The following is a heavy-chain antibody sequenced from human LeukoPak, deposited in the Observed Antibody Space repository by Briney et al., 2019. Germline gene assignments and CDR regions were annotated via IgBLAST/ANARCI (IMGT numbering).Heavy chain of an antibody. CDR2: ISSSSSYI. D-gene: IGHD3-22*01. J-gene: IGHJ6*02. Sequence: GGSLRLSCAASGFTFSSYSMNWVRQAPGKGLEWVSSISSSSSYIYYADSVKGRFTISRDNAKNSLYLQMNSLRAEDTAVYYCARDAPVVSSYYYYGMDVWGQGTTVTVSS. CDR3: ARDAPVVSSYYYYGMDV. V-gene: IGHV3-21*01. CDR1: GFTFSSYS.